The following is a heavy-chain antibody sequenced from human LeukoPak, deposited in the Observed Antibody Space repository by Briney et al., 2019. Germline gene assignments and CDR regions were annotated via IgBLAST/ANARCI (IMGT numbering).Heavy chain of an antibody. J-gene: IGHJ4*02. CDR1: GYTFTGYY. CDR3: ARVDPGWDPEGGFDY. D-gene: IGHD1-26*01. Sequence: ASVKVSCKASGYTFTGYYMHWVRQAPGQGLEWMGWINPNSGGTNYAQKFQGRVTMTRDTSISTAYMELSRLRSDDTAVYYCARVDPGWDPEGGFDYWGQGTLVTVSS. CDR2: INPNSGGT. V-gene: IGHV1-2*02.